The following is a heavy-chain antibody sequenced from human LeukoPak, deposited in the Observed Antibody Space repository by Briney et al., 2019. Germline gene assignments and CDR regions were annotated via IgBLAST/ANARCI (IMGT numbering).Heavy chain of an antibody. CDR1: GFTFSSYA. CDR3: ANGRSVRAFDY. CDR2: ISVSGGST. J-gene: IGHJ4*02. V-gene: IGHV3-23*01. D-gene: IGHD3-10*01. Sequence: GGSLRLSCAASGFTFSSYAMRWVRQAPGKELEWVSAISVSGGSTYYADSVKGRFTITTDNSKNTLYLQMNSLRAEDTAVYYCANGRSVRAFDYWGQGTLVTVSS.